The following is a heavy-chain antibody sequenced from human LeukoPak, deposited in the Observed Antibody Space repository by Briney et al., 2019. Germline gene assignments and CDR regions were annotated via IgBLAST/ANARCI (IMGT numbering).Heavy chain of an antibody. CDR1: GGSFSGYY. CDR3: ASLAAAGTTNLDY. Sequence: PSETLSLTCAVYGGSFSGYYWSWIRQPPGKGLEWIGEINHSGSTNYNPSLKSRVTISVDTSKNQFSLKLSSVTAADTAVYYCASLAAAGTTNLDYWGQGTLVTVSS. V-gene: IGHV4-34*01. J-gene: IGHJ4*02. D-gene: IGHD6-13*01. CDR2: INHSGST.